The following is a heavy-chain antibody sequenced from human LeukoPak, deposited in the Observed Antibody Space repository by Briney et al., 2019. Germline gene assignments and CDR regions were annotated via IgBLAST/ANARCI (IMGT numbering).Heavy chain of an antibody. CDR1: GFTLSSYW. CDR3: AKAKRFLEYYFDY. CDR2: IKQDGSEK. D-gene: IGHD3-3*01. J-gene: IGHJ4*02. V-gene: IGHV3-7*03. Sequence: GGSLRLSCAASGFTLSSYWMSWVRQAPGKGLEWVANIKQDGSEKYYVDSVKGRFTISRDNAKNSLYLQMNSLRAEDTAVYYCAKAKRFLEYYFDYWGQGTLVAVSS.